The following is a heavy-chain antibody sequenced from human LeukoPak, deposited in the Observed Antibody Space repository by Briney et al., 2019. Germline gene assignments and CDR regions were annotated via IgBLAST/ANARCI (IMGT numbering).Heavy chain of an antibody. Sequence: PSETLSLTCSVSGGSISSSSYYWGWIRQPPGKGLEWIGSIFYSGSTYYNPSLKSRVTISVDTSKNQFSLNLSSVTAADTAVYYCARDQSSSWYNWFDPWGQGTLVTVSS. J-gene: IGHJ5*02. CDR1: GGSISSSSYY. CDR3: ARDQSSSWYNWFDP. CDR2: IFYSGST. D-gene: IGHD6-13*01. V-gene: IGHV4-39*07.